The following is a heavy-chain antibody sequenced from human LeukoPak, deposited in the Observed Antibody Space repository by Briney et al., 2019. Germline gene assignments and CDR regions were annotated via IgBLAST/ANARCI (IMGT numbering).Heavy chain of an antibody. CDR2: ISGNAGST. CDR3: AKDQNMVATAPFDC. J-gene: IGHJ4*02. D-gene: IGHD5-12*01. Sequence: GRSLRLSCGASGFTFSSYGMYWVRQAPGKGLEWVSAISGNAGSTYYADSVKGRFTISRDNSKNTLYLQMNSLRAEDTAIYYCAKDQNMVATAPFDCWGQGTLVTVSS. V-gene: IGHV3-23*01. CDR1: GFTFSSYG.